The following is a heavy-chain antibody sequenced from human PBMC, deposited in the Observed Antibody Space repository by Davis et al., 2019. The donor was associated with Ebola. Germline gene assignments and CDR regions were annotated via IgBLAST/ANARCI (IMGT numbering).Heavy chain of an antibody. CDR3: ATVLRFRWETLPDY. V-gene: IGHV1-24*01. Sequence: ASVKVSCKVSGFAVTELSMHWVRQAPGKGLEWMGGFHPEDDKTIYAQKFQGRLTMTEDTSTNTAYMELSGLRSEDTAMYYCATVLRFRWETLPDYWGQGTLLTVAS. CDR2: FHPEDDKT. J-gene: IGHJ4*02. D-gene: IGHD4-17*01. CDR1: GFAVTELS.